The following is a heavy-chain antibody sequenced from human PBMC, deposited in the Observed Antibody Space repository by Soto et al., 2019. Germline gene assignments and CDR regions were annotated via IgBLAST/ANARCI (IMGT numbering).Heavy chain of an antibody. CDR3: ARGVGSSPPRY. CDR2: VYDNGRP. V-gene: IGHV4-59*01. J-gene: IGHJ4*02. D-gene: IGHD3-9*01. CDR1: GGSISVYY. Sequence: QVQLQESGPGQVKPSETLSLTCTISGGSISVYYWSWIRQSPRQGLVWIGYVYDNGRPYYSPSLKSRVSISADTSKNLISLQLTSATAADTAVYYCARGVGSSPPRYWGRGTLVTVSS.